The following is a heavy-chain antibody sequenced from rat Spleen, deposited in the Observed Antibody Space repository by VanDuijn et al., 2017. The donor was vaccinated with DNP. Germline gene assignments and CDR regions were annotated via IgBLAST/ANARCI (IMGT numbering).Heavy chain of an antibody. J-gene: IGHJ4*01. Sequence: EVQLVESGGGLVQPGRSLKLSCAASGFSFRNYYMAWVRQTPTKGLEWVASISPSGGSTYYRDSVKGRFTVSRDNAKSSLYLQMDSLRSEDTATYYCATFITTLYAMDAWGQGTSVTVSS. CDR2: ISPSGGST. V-gene: IGHV5-25*01. D-gene: IGHD1-10*01. CDR1: GFSFRNYY. CDR3: ATFITTLYAMDA.